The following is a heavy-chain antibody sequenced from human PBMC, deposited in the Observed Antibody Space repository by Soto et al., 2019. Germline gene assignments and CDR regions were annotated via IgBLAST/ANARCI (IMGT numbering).Heavy chain of an antibody. CDR1: GFTFSSYA. CDR3: AKHFNSGIFSPLIF. Sequence: GRSLRLSCAASGFTFSSYAMSWVRQAPGKGLEWVSATTNGGGNTYYADSVQGRFAVSRDNSRNTLYLQLNSLRAEDTALYYCAKHFNSGIFSPLIFWGQGTLVTVSS. J-gene: IGHJ4*02. CDR2: TTNGGGNT. V-gene: IGHV3-23*01. D-gene: IGHD1-26*01.